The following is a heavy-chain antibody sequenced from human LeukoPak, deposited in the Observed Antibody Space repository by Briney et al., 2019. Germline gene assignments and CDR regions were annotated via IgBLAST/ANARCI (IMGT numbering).Heavy chain of an antibody. CDR3: ARRPSGSFFDY. Sequence: PSETLSLTCSVSGASISSHYWSWIRQPPGRGLEWIGYIYQSGSTYYNPSLKSRVTISIDRSKNQFSLNLTSVAAADTAVYYCARRPSGSFFDYWGQGTLVTVSS. CDR1: GASISSHY. CDR2: IYQSGST. V-gene: IGHV4-4*09. J-gene: IGHJ4*02. D-gene: IGHD3-10*01.